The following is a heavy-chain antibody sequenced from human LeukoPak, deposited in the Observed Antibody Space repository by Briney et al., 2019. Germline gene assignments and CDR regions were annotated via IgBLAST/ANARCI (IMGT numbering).Heavy chain of an antibody. Sequence: SETLSLTCTVSGGSISTYSWSWIRQPPGKGLEWIGYIYYSGNTNYNPSLKSRVTMSVDTSKNQFSLKLSSVTAADTAVYYCARAGYNWYFDAFGIWGQGTMVTVSS. V-gene: IGHV4-59*12. CDR3: ARAGYNWYFDAFGI. CDR2: IYYSGNT. D-gene: IGHD1-7*01. CDR1: GGSISTYS. J-gene: IGHJ3*02.